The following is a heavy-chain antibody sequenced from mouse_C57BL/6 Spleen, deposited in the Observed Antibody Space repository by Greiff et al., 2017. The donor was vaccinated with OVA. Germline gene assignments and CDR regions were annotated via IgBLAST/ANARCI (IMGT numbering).Heavy chain of an antibody. CDR1: GFTFSSYA. CDR3: ARERGYYGSSPAWFAY. V-gene: IGHV5-4*01. J-gene: IGHJ3*01. CDR2: ISDGGSYT. D-gene: IGHD1-1*01. Sequence: EVQLVESGGGLVKPGGSLKLSCAASGFTFSSYAMSWVRQTPEKRLEWVATISDGGSYTYYPDNVKGRFTISRDNAKNNLYLQMSHLKSEDTAMYYCARERGYYGSSPAWFAYWGQGTLVTVSA.